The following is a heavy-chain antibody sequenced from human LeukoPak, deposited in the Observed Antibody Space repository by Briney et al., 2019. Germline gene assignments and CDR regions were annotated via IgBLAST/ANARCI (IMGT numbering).Heavy chain of an antibody. J-gene: IGHJ4*02. V-gene: IGHV1-18*01. CDR1: GYTFTSYG. CDR3: AREVAVANFDY. Sequence: GASVKVSCKASGYTFTSYGISWVRQAPGRGLEWMGWISAYNGNTNYAQKLQGRVTMTTDTSASTAYMELRSLRSDDTAVYYCAREVAVANFDYWGQGTLVTVSS. CDR2: ISAYNGNT. D-gene: IGHD2-15*01.